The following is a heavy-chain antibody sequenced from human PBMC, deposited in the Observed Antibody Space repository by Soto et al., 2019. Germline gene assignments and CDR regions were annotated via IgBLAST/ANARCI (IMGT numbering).Heavy chain of an antibody. J-gene: IGHJ6*02. V-gene: IGHV4-34*01. CDR2: INYSGST. CDR3: ALSRGYCTSSACYYGMDV. D-gene: IGHD2-2*01. Sequence: PSETLSLTCAVHGESSNIYYLSWIRQVPGKGLYWIGEINYSGSTNYNPSLKSRVTISLDTSKKQFSLKLTSVTAADTAVYYCALSRGYCTSSACYYGMDVWGQGTTVTVYS. CDR1: GESSNIYY.